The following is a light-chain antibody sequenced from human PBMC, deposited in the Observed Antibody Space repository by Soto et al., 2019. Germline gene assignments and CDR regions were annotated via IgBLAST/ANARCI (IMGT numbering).Light chain of an antibody. CDR2: DAS. J-gene: IGKJ1*01. V-gene: IGKV1-5*01. Sequence: DIQITHSPSTLSAAAGDRVTISCRASQSISSRLAWYQLKPGKAPKLLIYDASSLESGVPSRFSGSGSGTQFTLTITSLQPDDFATYYCQQYESYWTFGQGTKVDIK. CDR3: QQYESYWT. CDR1: QSISSR.